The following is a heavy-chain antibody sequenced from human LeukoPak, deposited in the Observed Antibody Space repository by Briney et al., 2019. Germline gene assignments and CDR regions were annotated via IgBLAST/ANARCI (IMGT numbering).Heavy chain of an antibody. CDR1: GYTFTNFD. CDR3: ARVGYSNSYDY. D-gene: IGHD1-26*01. V-gene: IGHV1-8*01. Sequence: ASMKVSCKASGYTFTNFDINWVRQATGQGPEWMGWMNPNTGNAGYAQKFQDRVTITWDASISTAYMDLSSLRSEDTAVYYCARVGYSNSYDYWGQGTQVTVSS. CDR2: MNPNTGNA. J-gene: IGHJ4*02.